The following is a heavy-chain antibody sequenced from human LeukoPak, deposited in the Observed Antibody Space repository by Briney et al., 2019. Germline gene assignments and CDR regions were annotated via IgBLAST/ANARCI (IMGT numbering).Heavy chain of an antibody. CDR3: AREYCSSTSCYTGGVWFDP. J-gene: IGHJ5*02. D-gene: IGHD2-2*02. V-gene: IGHV1-18*01. CDR2: LSAYNGDT. Sequence: ASVKVSCKASGYTFTSYGISWVRQAPGQGLEWMGWLSAYNGDTNYAQKLQGRVTMTTDTSTSTAYMELRSLRSDDTAVYYCAREYCSSTSCYTGGVWFDPWGQGTLVTVSS. CDR1: GYTFTSYG.